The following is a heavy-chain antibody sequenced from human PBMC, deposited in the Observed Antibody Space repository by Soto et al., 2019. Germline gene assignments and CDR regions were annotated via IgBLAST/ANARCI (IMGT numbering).Heavy chain of an antibody. CDR3: ARELWYFDL. V-gene: IGHV3-30-3*01. CDR2: ISYDGSNK. J-gene: IGHJ2*01. Sequence: QVQLVESGGGVVQPGRSLRLSCAASGITFSSYAIHWVRQAPDKGLEWVAVISYDGSNKYYPDSAKGRFTISRDNSKNTLYLQMNSLRAEDTAVYYCARELWYFDLWGRGTLVTVSS. CDR1: GITFSSYA.